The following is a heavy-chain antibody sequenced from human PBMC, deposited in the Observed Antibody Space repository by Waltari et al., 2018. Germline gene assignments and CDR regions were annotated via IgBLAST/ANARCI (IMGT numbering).Heavy chain of an antibody. J-gene: IGHJ4*02. CDR1: GGSISSSSYY. Sequence: QLQLQESGPGLVKPSETLSLTCTVSGGSISSSSYYWGWIRQPPGKGLEWIGSLYYSGSHYYNPALKSRVTISVDTSKNQFSLKLSSVTAADTAVYYCARGGDIVVVPAAIPLDYWGQGTLVTVSS. CDR2: LYYSGSH. V-gene: IGHV4-39*07. CDR3: ARGGDIVVVPAAIPLDY. D-gene: IGHD2-2*02.